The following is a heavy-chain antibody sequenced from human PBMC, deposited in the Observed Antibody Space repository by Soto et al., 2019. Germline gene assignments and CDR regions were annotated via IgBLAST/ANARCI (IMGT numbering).Heavy chain of an antibody. CDR1: GGSISSYY. CDR3: ARERLVDLWRERDAFDI. V-gene: IGHV4-59*01. CDR2: IYYSGST. J-gene: IGHJ3*02. D-gene: IGHD3-3*01. Sequence: PSETLSLTCTVSGGSISSYYWSWMRQPPGKGLEWIGYIYYSGSTNYNPSLKSRVTISVDTSKNQFSLKLSSVTAADTAVYYCARERLVDLWRERDAFDIWGQGTMVTVSS.